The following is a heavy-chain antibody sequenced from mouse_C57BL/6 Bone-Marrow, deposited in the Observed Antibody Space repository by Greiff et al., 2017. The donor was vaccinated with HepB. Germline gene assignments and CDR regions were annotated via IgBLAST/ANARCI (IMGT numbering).Heavy chain of an antibody. CDR1: GFTFSSYG. CDR2: ISSGGSYT. V-gene: IGHV5-6*01. J-gene: IGHJ2*01. CDR3: ARQGGYYYY. D-gene: IGHD2-3*01. Sequence: EVQLVESGGDLVKPGGSLKLSCAASGFTFSSYGMSWVRQTPDKRLEWVATISSGGSYTYYPDSVKGRFTISRDNATNTPYLQMSSLKSEDTAMYYCARQGGYYYYWCQGTTLPVSS.